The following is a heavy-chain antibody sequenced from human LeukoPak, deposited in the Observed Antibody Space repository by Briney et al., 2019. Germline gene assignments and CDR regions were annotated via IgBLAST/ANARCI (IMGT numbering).Heavy chain of an antibody. CDR1: GFTFSSYS. CDR2: ISSSSSTI. J-gene: IGHJ4*02. V-gene: IGHV3-48*04. Sequence: GGSLRLSCAASGFTFSSYSMNWVRQAPGKGLEWVSYISSSSSTIYYADSVKGRFTISRGNAKNSLYLQMNSLRAEDTAVYYCARDGYANVDYWGQGTLVTVSS. CDR3: ARDGYANVDY. D-gene: IGHD5-12*01.